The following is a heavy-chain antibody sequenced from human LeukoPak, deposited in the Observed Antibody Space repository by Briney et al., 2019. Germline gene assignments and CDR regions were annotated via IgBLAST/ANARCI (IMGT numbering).Heavy chain of an antibody. CDR1: GFTFRTYG. CDR3: ARALVAGVTLNALDI. V-gene: IGHV3-30*02. CDR2: IRYDGSNK. J-gene: IGHJ3*02. Sequence: GGSLRLSXAASGFTFRTYGMHWVRQAPGKGLEWVAFIRYDGSNKYYVDSVKGRFTISRDNSKNTLYLQMNSLRAEDTAVYYCARALVAGVTLNALDIWGQGTMVTVSS. D-gene: IGHD2-15*01.